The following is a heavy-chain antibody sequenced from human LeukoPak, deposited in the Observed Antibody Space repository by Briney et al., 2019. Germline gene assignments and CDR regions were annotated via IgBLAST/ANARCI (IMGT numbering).Heavy chain of an antibody. J-gene: IGHJ4*02. CDR3: ARVGGDHGANFDY. CDR2: VYSSGSF. V-gene: IGHV4-59*11. Sequence: SETLSLTCAVSGGSSSGSFRTHYWSWIRQPPGKGLEWMGHVYSSGSFDNNPSLKSRVTLSLDTSRKQISLRLRSVTAADTAVYYCARVGGDHGANFDYWGQGTLVTVSS. D-gene: IGHD3-3*01. CDR1: GGSSSGSFRTHY.